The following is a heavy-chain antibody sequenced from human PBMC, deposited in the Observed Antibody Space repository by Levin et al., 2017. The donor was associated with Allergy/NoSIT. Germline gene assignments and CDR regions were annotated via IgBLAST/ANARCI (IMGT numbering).Heavy chain of an antibody. CDR3: ARVLRFYYYYYMDV. V-gene: IGHV3-33*01. J-gene: IGHJ6*03. CDR2: IWDDGYKK. Sequence: LSLTCAASGFTFSSYGVHWVRQAPGKGLEWVAVIWDDGYKKYYADSVKGRFTISRDNSKNTLYLQMNSLRAEDTAVYYCARVLRFYYYYYMDVWGKGTTVTVSS. CDR1: GFTFSSYG. D-gene: IGHD5-12*01.